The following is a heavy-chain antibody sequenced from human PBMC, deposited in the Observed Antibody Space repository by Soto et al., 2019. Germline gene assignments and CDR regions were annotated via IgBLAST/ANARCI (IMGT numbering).Heavy chain of an antibody. CDR1: GFTFSNAW. Sequence: LRLSCAASGFTFSNAWMNWVRQAPGKGLEWVGRIKSKTDGGTTDYAAPVKGRFTISRDDSKNTLYLQMNSLKTEDTAVYYCTTDQAPGDYYYYGMDVWGQGTTVTVSS. V-gene: IGHV3-15*07. CDR3: TTDQAPGDYYYYGMDV. CDR2: IKSKTDGGTT. J-gene: IGHJ6*02.